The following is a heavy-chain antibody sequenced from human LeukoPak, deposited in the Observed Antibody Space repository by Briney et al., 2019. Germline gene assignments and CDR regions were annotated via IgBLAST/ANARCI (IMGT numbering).Heavy chain of an antibody. Sequence: SQTLSLTCTVSGGSISSGSYYWSWIRQPAGKGLEWIGRIYTSGSTNYNPSLKSRVTISVDTSKNQFSLKLSSVTAADTAVYYCAREDDSSTSFDYWGQGTLVTVSS. V-gene: IGHV4-61*02. CDR2: IYTSGST. D-gene: IGHD3-22*01. CDR3: AREDDSSTSFDY. J-gene: IGHJ4*02. CDR1: GGSISSGSYY.